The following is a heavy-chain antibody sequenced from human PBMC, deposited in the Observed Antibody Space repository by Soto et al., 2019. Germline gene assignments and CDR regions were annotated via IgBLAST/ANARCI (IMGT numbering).Heavy chain of an antibody. CDR3: ARARRLVPAAIALGY. J-gene: IGHJ4*02. V-gene: IGHV1-8*01. CDR1: GYTFTSYD. D-gene: IGHD2-2*01. CDR2: MNPNSGNT. Sequence: QVQLVQSGAEVKKPGASVKVSCKASGYTFTSYDINWVRQATGRGLEWMGWMNPNSGNTGYAQKFQGRVTMTRNTSXXTAYMELSSLRSEDTAVYYCARARRLVPAAIALGYWGQGTLVTVSS.